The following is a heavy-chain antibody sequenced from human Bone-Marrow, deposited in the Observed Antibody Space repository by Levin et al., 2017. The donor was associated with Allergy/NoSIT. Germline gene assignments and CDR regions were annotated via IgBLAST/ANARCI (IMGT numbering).Heavy chain of an antibody. CDR2: IYYSGST. CDR3: ARVETTVTTQALGFDF. J-gene: IGHJ4*02. D-gene: IGHD4-17*01. Sequence: SETLSLTCTVSSGSISSYYWSWIRQPPGRGLEWIGYIYYSGSTNYSPSLKSRVTISVDTSKNQFSLKLTSVTAADTAVYYCARVETTVTTQALGFDFWGQGTLVTVSS. CDR1: SGSISSYY. V-gene: IGHV4-59*01.